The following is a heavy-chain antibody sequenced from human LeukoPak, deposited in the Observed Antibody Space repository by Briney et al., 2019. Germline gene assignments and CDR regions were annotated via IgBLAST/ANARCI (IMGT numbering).Heavy chain of an antibody. CDR3: AKAAGTGLGAFDI. CDR1: GFTFDDYA. J-gene: IGHJ3*02. CDR2: ISWNSGSI. D-gene: IGHD6-13*01. V-gene: IGHV3-9*03. Sequence: PGRSLRLSCAASGFTFDDYAMHWVRQAPGKDLEWVSGISWNSGSIGHADSVKGRFTISRDNAKNSLYLQMNSLRAEDMALYYCAKAAGTGLGAFDIWGQGTMVTVSS.